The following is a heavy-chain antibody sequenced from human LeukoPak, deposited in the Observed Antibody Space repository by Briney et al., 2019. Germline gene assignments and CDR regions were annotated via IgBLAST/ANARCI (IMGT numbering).Heavy chain of an antibody. Sequence: SETLSLTCTVSGYSISSGYYWGWIRQPPGKGLEWIGRIYHSGSTYYNPSLKSRVTISVDTSKNQFSLKLSSVTAADTAVYYCARVESGSFHYWGQGTLVTVSS. V-gene: IGHV4-38-2*02. CDR2: IYHSGST. CDR3: ARVESGSFHY. D-gene: IGHD1-26*01. CDR1: GYSISSGYY. J-gene: IGHJ4*02.